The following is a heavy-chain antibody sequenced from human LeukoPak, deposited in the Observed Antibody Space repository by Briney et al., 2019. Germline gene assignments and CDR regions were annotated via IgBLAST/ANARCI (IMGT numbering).Heavy chain of an antibody. J-gene: IGHJ4*02. CDR1: GFTFSSYA. CDR3: ARVSKFYDSSGFDY. V-gene: IGHV3-23*01. CDR2: ISGSGGST. Sequence: GGSLRLSCAASGFTFSSYAMSWVRQAPGKGLEWVSGISGSGGSTYYADSVKGRFTISRDNSKNTLYLQMNSLRAEDTAVYYCARVSKFYDSSGFDYWGQGTLVTVSS. D-gene: IGHD3-22*01.